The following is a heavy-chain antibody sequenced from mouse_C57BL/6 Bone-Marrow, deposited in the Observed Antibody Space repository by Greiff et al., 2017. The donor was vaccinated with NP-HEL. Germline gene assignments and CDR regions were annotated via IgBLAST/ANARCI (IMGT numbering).Heavy chain of an antibody. CDR1: GFTFSNYW. CDR2: IRLKSDNYAT. CDR3: TFYSNYFDY. V-gene: IGHV6-3*01. Sequence: EVQLVESGGGLVQPGGSMKLSCVASGFTFSNYWMNWVRQSPEKGLEWVAQIRLKSDNYATHYAESLKGRFTISRDDSKSSVYLQMNNLRAEDTGIYYCTFYSNYFDYWGQGTTLTVSS. J-gene: IGHJ2*01. D-gene: IGHD2-5*01.